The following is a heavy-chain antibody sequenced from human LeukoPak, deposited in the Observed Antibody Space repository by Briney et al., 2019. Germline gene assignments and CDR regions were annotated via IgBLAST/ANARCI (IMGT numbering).Heavy chain of an antibody. D-gene: IGHD4-17*01. CDR3: ATSDYGDSYFRH. CDR1: GGTFSSYA. CDR2: IIPILGIA. V-gene: IGHV1-69*04. J-gene: IGHJ1*01. Sequence: ASVKVSCKASGGTFSSYAISWVRQAPGQGLEWMGRIIPILGIANYAQKFQGRVTITADKSTSTAYMELSSLRSEDTAVYYCATSDYGDSYFRHWGQGTLVTVSS.